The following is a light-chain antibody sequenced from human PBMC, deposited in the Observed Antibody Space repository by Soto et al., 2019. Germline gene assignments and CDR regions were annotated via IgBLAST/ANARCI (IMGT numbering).Light chain of an antibody. CDR1: QSVSSN. Sequence: EIVMTQSPATPSVSPGGRATLSCRASQSVSSNLAWYQQKPGQAPRLLIYGASTRATGFPARFSGSGSGTEFTLTISSLQSEDFAVYYCQQYKNWPLPFGGGTKVDI. J-gene: IGKJ4*01. V-gene: IGKV3-15*01. CDR2: GAS. CDR3: QQYKNWPLP.